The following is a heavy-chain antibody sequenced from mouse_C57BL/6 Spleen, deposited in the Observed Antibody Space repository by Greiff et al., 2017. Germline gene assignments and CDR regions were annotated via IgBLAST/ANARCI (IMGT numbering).Heavy chain of an antibody. CDR3: AAFYDGYYDYFDY. Sequence: EVKLVESGPGLVKPSQSLSLTCSVTGYSITSGYYWNWIRQFPGNKLEWMGYISYDGSNNYNPSLKNRISITRDTSKNQFFLKLNSVTTEDTATYYCAAFYDGYYDYFDYWGQGTTLTVSS. J-gene: IGHJ2*01. D-gene: IGHD2-3*01. V-gene: IGHV3-6*01. CDR1: GYSITSGYY. CDR2: ISYDGSN.